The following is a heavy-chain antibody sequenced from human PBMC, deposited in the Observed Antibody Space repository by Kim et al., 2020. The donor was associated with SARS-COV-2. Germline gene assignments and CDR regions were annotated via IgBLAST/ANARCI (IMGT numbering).Heavy chain of an antibody. CDR1: GGSVSSGSYY. D-gene: IGHD3-10*01. Sequence: SETLSLTCTVSGGSVSSGSYYWSWIRQPPGKGLEWIGYIYYSGSTNYNPSLKSRVTISVDTSKNQFSLKLSSVTAADTAVYYCARIGLNYYGSGSYYNF. J-gene: IGHJ2*01. CDR2: IYYSGST. V-gene: IGHV4-61*01. CDR3: ARIGLNYYGSGSYYNF.